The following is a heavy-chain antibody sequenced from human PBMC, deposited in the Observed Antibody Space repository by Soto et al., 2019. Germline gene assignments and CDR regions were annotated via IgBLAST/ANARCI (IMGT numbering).Heavy chain of an antibody. CDR1: GFTFSSYS. V-gene: IGHV3-21*01. J-gene: IGHJ1*01. Sequence: GGSLRLSCAASGFTFSSYSMNWVRQAPGKGLEWVSSISSSSSYIYYADSVKGRFTISRDNAKNSLYLQMNSLRAEDTAVYYCANTLRGEYGGNSEYFQHWGQGTLVTVSS. CDR2: ISSSSSYI. CDR3: ANTLRGEYGGNSEYFQH. D-gene: IGHD3-16*01.